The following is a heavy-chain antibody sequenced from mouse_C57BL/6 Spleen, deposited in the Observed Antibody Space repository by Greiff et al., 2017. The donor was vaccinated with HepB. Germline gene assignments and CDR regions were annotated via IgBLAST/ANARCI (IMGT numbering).Heavy chain of an antibody. Sequence: QVQLQQPGAELVMPGASVKLSCKASGYTFTSYWMHWVKQRPGQGLEWIGEIDPSDSYTNYNQKFKGKSTLTVDKSSSTAYMQLSSLTSEDSAVYYCARQGKLRYAMDYWGQGTSVTVAS. J-gene: IGHJ4*01. CDR3: ARQGKLRYAMDY. CDR2: IDPSDSYT. CDR1: GYTFTSYW. D-gene: IGHD1-1*01. V-gene: IGHV1-69*01.